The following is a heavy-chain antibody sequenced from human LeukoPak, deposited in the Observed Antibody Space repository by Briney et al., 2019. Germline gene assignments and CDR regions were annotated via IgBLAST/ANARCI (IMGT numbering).Heavy chain of an antibody. V-gene: IGHV4-34*01. D-gene: IGHD2-2*01. Sequence: SETPSLTCAVYGGSFSGYYWSWIRQPPGKGLEWIGEINHSGSTNYNPSLKSRVTISVDTSKNQFSLKLSSVTAADTAVYYCASGAFLGYCSSTSCPGWFDPGAREPWSPSPQ. J-gene: IGHJ5*02. CDR1: GGSFSGYY. CDR3: ASGAFLGYCSSTSCPGWFDP. CDR2: INHSGST.